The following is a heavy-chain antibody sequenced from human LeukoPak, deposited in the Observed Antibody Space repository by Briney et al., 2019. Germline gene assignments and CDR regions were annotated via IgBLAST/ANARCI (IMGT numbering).Heavy chain of an antibody. CDR2: IYHSGST. D-gene: IGHD2-2*01. CDR1: GYSISSGYY. V-gene: IGHV4-38-2*02. CDR3: AREVPAAINWFDP. Sequence: TSETLSLTCTVSGYSISSGYYWGWIRQPPGRGLEWIGSIYHSGSTYYNPSLKRRATISVDTSKNQFSLKLSSVTAADTAVYYCAREVPAAINWFDPWGQGTLVTVSS. J-gene: IGHJ5*02.